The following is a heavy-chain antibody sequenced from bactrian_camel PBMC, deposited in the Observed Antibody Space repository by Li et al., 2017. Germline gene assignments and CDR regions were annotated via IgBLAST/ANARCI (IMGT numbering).Heavy chain of an antibody. CDR1: VALSRFC. Sequence: HVQLVESGGGSVQAGGSLRLSCHLSVALSRFCMAWFRQAPGKEREGVAQIETSGRTFGYGASAKDRFTISQDRAKNTVYLQMDSLKPEDTGAYYCVRSLANWIWDLGYWGQGTQVTV. CDR3: VRSLANWIWDLGY. V-gene: IGHV3S63*01. CDR2: IETSGRTF. D-gene: IGHD8*01. J-gene: IGHJ4*01.